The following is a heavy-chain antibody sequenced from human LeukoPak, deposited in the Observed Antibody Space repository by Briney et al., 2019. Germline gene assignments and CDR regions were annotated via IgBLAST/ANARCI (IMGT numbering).Heavy chain of an antibody. J-gene: IGHJ4*03. CDR3: ARGPTISETGYFDY. D-gene: IGHD1-1*01. CDR2: INHRGDT. Sequence: KPSETLSLTCAVYGGSFSSYYWSWIRQSPGKGLEWIAEINHRGDTNYNPSVKSRVTISVDTSKNQFSLKATSLTAADTAVYYCARGPTISETGYFDYWGQGTLVTVSS. CDR1: GGSFSSYY. V-gene: IGHV4-34*01.